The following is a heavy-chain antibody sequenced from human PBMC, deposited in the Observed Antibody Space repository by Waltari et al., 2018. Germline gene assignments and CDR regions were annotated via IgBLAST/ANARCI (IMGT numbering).Heavy chain of an antibody. CDR1: GFTFDDYA. CDR3: AKDIRAVGAFDY. CDR2: ISWNSGSI. J-gene: IGHJ4*02. D-gene: IGHD1-26*01. Sequence: EVQLVESGGGLVQPGRSLRLSCAASGFTFDDYALHWVRQAPGKGLEWVSGISWNSGSIGYADSVKGRFTISRDNAKNSLYLQMNSLRAEDTALYYCAKDIRAVGAFDYWGQGTLVTVSS. V-gene: IGHV3-9*01.